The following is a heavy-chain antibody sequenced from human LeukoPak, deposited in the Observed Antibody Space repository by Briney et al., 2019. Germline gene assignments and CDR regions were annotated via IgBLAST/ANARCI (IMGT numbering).Heavy chain of an antibody. CDR1: GYTFTCYY. CDR2: INPDSGGT. Sequence: ASVKVSCKASGYTFTCYYVHWVRQAPGQGLEWMGWINPDSGGTNYAQKFQGRVTMTRDTSISTAYMELSRLRSDDTAVYYCARDRDTIPATDAGGDHFHYWGQGTLVTVSS. J-gene: IGHJ4*02. D-gene: IGHD6-13*01. CDR3: ARDRDTIPATDAGGDHFHY. V-gene: IGHV1-2*02.